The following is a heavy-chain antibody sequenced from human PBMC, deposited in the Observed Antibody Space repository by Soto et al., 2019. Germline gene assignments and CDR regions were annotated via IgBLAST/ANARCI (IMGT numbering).Heavy chain of an antibody. CDR3: ARDLSWGSNWHYYMDV. D-gene: IGHD7-27*01. J-gene: IGHJ6*03. Sequence: PGGSLRLSCATSGFILSDCAMNWVRQAPGKGLEWVSYISSSSSVIDYADSVKGRFTVSRDNARNSLYLQMNSLRAEDTAVYYCARDLSWGSNWHYYMDVCGEGTTVTVSS. V-gene: IGHV3-48*01. CDR2: ISSSSSVI. CDR1: GFILSDCA.